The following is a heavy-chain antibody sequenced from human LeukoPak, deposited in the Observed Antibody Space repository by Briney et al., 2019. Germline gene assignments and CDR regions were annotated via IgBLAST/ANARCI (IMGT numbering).Heavy chain of an antibody. Sequence: ASVKVSCKASGGTFSSYAISWVRQAPGQGLEWMGWISAYNGNTNYAQKLQGRVTMTTDTSTSTAYMELRSLRSDDTAVYYCARDIAVAGKSDYWGQGTLVTVSS. CDR3: ARDIAVAGKSDY. J-gene: IGHJ4*02. CDR1: GGTFSSYA. D-gene: IGHD6-19*01. V-gene: IGHV1-18*01. CDR2: ISAYNGNT.